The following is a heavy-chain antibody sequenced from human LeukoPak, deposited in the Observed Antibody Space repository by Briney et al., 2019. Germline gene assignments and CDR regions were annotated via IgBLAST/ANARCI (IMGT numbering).Heavy chain of an antibody. Sequence: PGRSLRLSCAASGFTFSSYSMSWVRQAPGKGLEWVSAIGNSGDNTYYADSVKGRFTISRDNSKNTLYLLMNSLRAEDTAIYHCARRLGYCSRTSCYVAPFDYWGQGTLVTVSS. J-gene: IGHJ4*02. V-gene: IGHV3-23*01. CDR1: GFTFSSYS. D-gene: IGHD2-2*01. CDR2: IGNSGDNT. CDR3: ARRLGYCSRTSCYVAPFDY.